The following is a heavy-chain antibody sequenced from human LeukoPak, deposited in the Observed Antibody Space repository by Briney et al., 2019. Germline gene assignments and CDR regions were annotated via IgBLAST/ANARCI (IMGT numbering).Heavy chain of an antibody. V-gene: IGHV4-39*07. D-gene: IGHD3-3*01. J-gene: IGHJ5*02. CDR2: IYDSGST. CDR3: ARAPRITIFGVVIIQNWFDP. Sequence: SETLSLTCTVSGGSIRSSYYYWGWIRQPPGKGLEWIGSIYDSGSTYYNPSLKSRVTISVDTSKNQFSLKLSSVTAADTAVYYCARAPRITIFGVVIIQNWFDPWGQGTLVTVSS. CDR1: GGSIRSSYYY.